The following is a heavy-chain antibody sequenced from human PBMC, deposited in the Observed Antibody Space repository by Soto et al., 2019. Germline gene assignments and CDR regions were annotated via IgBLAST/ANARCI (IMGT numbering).Heavy chain of an antibody. CDR3: VRDLSSGWFDH. J-gene: IGHJ5*02. CDR2: MNVYNGHT. Sequence: QVQLVQSGAEVKKPGASVKVSCKASGYIFNNYAISWVRQAPGQGLEWMGWMNVYNGHTKYAQKVQGRLTMTTDTSTSTAYMELRNLRSDDTAVYYCVRDLSSGWFDHWGQGTLVTVSS. V-gene: IGHV1-18*01. CDR1: GYIFNNYA. D-gene: IGHD6-19*01.